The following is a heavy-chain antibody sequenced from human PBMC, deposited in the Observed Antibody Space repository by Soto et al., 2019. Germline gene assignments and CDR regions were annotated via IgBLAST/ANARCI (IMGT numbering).Heavy chain of an antibody. Sequence: SETLSHTCTVSGGSIISYYWSWIRQPTGKGLEWIGYIYYSGSTNYNPSLKSRVTISVDTSKNQFSLKLSSVTAADPAVYYCAKEIQDGFGRGYQLDYWGQGTLVTVS. D-gene: IGHD3-3*01. J-gene: IGHJ4*02. CDR2: IYYSGST. CDR3: AKEIQDGFGRGYQLDY. V-gene: IGHV4-59*12. CDR1: GGSIISYY.